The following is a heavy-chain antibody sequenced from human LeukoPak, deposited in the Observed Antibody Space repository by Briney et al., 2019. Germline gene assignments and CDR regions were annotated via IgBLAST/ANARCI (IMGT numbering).Heavy chain of an antibody. V-gene: IGHV3-23*01. Sequence: GGSLRLSCAASGFTFSSHAMSWVRQAPGKGLEWVSAISSSGGSTNYADSVKGRFTISRDNSKNTLYLQMNSLRAEDTAIYYCAKLPGTVIVEVDYWGQGTLVTVSS. CDR1: GFTFSSHA. CDR3: AKLPGTVIVEVDY. J-gene: IGHJ4*02. D-gene: IGHD3-22*01. CDR2: ISSSGGST.